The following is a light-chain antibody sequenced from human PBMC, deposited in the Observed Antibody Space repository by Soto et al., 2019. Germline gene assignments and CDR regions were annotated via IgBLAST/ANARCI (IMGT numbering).Light chain of an antibody. CDR3: QQRSNGPLT. CDR2: DAS. Sequence: EIVLTQSPAPLSLSPGERATLSCRASQSVSSYLAWYQQKPGQAPRRLIYDASNRATGIPARFSGSGSGTDFTLTINSLEPEDFAVYYCQQRSNGPLTFGGGTKVEIK. V-gene: IGKV3-11*01. J-gene: IGKJ4*01. CDR1: QSVSSY.